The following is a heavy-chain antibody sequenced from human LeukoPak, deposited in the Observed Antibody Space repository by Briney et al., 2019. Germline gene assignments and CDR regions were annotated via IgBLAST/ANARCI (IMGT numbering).Heavy chain of an antibody. V-gene: IGHV4-30-2*01. J-gene: IGHJ2*01. CDR2: IYHSGST. D-gene: IGHD5-24*01. CDR1: GGSISSGGYY. CDR3: ARGATGHWYFDL. Sequence: SETLSLTCTVSGGSISSGGYYWSWIRQPPGKGLEWIGYIYHSGSTYYNPSLKSRVTISVDRSKNQFSLKLSSVTAADTAVYYCARGATGHWYFDLWGRGTLVTVSS.